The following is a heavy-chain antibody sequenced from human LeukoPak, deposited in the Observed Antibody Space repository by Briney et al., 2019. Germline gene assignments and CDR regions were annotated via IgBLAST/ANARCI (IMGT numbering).Heavy chain of an antibody. Sequence: GGSLRLSCAASGFTFSSYGMHWVRQAPGKGLQWVAVISYDGSNRYYADSVKGRFTISRDNSKNTLYLQMNSLRAEDTAVYYCAKDPATVTLIDYWGQGTLVTVSS. CDR3: AKDPATVTLIDY. D-gene: IGHD4-17*01. J-gene: IGHJ4*02. V-gene: IGHV3-30*18. CDR2: ISYDGSNR. CDR1: GFTFSSYG.